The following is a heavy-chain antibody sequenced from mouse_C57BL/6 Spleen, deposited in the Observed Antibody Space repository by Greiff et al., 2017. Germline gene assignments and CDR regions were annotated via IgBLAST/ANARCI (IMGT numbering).Heavy chain of an antibody. CDR2: ISNIANGYTT. CDR3: ARSIYDEYPYWYFDV. Sequence: EVHLVESGGGLVQPGGSLSLSSAASGFTFTAYYLSWVRQPPGKALEWLGFISNIANGYTTEYSASVKGRFPISRDNSQRILYLRMNALRADDSATYYGARSIYDEYPYWYFDVWGTGTTVTVSS. D-gene: IGHD2-4*01. V-gene: IGHV7-3*01. J-gene: IGHJ1*03. CDR1: GFTFTAYY.